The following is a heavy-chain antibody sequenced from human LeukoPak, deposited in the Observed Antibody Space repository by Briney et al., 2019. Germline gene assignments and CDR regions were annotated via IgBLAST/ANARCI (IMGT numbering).Heavy chain of an antibody. Sequence: SETLSLTCVVSGGSISSYYWSWIRQPPGKGLEWIGYIYYSGNTNYNPSLESRVTMSVDTSKNQFSLNLSSVTAADTAVYYCARDGSGSYYYYYGLDVWGQGTTVTVSS. CDR2: IYYSGNT. CDR3: ARDGSGSYYYYYGLDV. CDR1: GGSISSYY. D-gene: IGHD1-26*01. V-gene: IGHV4-59*13. J-gene: IGHJ6*02.